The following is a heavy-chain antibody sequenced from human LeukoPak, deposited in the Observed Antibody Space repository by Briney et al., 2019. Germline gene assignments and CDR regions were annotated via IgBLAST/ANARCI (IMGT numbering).Heavy chain of an antibody. CDR2: INPNTGGT. CDR3: ARGGTICSGGDCYLNWFDP. V-gene: IGHV1-2*02. Sequence: ASVKVSCKASGYTFSGYYMHWVRQAPGQGLEWMGWINPNTGGTNYAQKFQGRVTMTRDTSISTAYMDLSRLTSDDTAAYYCARGGTICSGGDCYLNWFDPWGQGTLVIVSS. J-gene: IGHJ5*02. D-gene: IGHD2-21*02. CDR1: GYTFSGYY.